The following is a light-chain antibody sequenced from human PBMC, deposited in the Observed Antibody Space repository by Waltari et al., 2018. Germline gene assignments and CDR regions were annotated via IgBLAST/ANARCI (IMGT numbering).Light chain of an antibody. CDR2: DAS. V-gene: IGKV1-39*01. CDR1: RDIDSY. CDR3: EQSYSTPLP. J-gene: IGKJ5*01. Sequence: DIQMTQSPSSLSTSLGDRVTITCRTSRDIDSYLNWYQKKPGKSPKILIYDASTLQRRVPPRFSGGGSGKDFTLTISGLQPDDVATFGGEQSYSTPLPLGPGPRLEIK.